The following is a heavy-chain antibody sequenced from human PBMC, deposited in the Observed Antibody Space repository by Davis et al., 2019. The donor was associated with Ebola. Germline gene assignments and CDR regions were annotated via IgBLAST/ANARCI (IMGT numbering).Heavy chain of an antibody. CDR3: ARESISVVPSAMRGGMDV. CDR2: IYTSGRT. D-gene: IGHD6-6*01. V-gene: IGHV4-4*07. CDR1: GGSISSHY. J-gene: IGHJ6*02. Sequence: PSETLSLTCTVSGGSISSHYWSWIRQPAGKGLEWIGRIYTSGRTNYNPSLKSRVTMSVDTSKNQFSLRLSSVTAADTAVYYCARESISVVPSAMRGGMDVWGQGTTVTVSS.